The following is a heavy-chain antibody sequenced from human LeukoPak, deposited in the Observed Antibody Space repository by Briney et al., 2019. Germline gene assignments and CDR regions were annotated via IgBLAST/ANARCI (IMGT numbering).Heavy chain of an antibody. CDR1: GGTFSSYA. J-gene: IGHJ3*02. V-gene: IGHV1-69*13. Sequence: ASVKVSCKASGGTFSSYAISWVRQAPGQGLEWMGGIIPTFGTANYAQKFQGRVTITADESTSTAYMELSSLRSEDTAVYYCARDVGTAMDVHAFDIWGQGTMVTVSS. D-gene: IGHD5-18*01. CDR3: ARDVGTAMDVHAFDI. CDR2: IIPTFGTA.